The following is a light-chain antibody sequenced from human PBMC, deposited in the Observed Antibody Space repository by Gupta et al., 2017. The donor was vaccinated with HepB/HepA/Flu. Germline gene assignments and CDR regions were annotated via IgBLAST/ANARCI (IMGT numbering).Light chain of an antibody. CDR3: QQYNNWPPWT. Sequence: EIVMTQSPATLSVSPGERATLSCRASQSVSRNLAWYQQKPGQAPRLLIYGASTRATGIPARFSGSGSGTGVSITISSLQSEDFAVYYCQQYNNWPPWTFGQGTKVEIK. V-gene: IGKV3-15*01. J-gene: IGKJ1*01. CDR2: GAS. CDR1: QSVSRN.